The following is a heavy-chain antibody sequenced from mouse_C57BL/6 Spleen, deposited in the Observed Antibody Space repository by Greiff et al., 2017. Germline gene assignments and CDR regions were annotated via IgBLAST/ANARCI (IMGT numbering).Heavy chain of an antibody. J-gene: IGHJ4*01. Sequence: EVQLQQSGPELVKPGASVKISCKASGYTFTDYYMNWVKQSHGKSLEWIGDINPNNGGTSYNQKFKGKATLTVDKSSSTAYMELRSLTSEDSAVYYCARGRGDYYAMDYWGQGTSVTVSS. CDR1: GYTFTDYY. CDR2: INPNNGGT. CDR3: ARGRGDYYAMDY. V-gene: IGHV1-26*01.